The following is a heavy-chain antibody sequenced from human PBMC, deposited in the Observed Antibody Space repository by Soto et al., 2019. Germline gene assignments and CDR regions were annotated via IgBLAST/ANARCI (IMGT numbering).Heavy chain of an antibody. Sequence: QLQLQESGPGLVKPSETLSLTCTVSGISVSTSDYYWGWVRQPPGKGLDWIGNIYYSGSTFYNPSLRRRVTLSVDTSKNQCSLRVTSVTAAATAVYFCAGFVIPAFRNSDFDYWGQGTLVTVSS. J-gene: IGHJ4*02. D-gene: IGHD3-16*02. CDR2: IYYSGST. CDR3: AGFVIPAFRNSDFDY. CDR1: GISVSTSDYY. V-gene: IGHV4-39*01.